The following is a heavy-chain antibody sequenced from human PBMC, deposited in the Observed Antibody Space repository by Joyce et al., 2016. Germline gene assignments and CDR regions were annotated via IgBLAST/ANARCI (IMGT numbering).Heavy chain of an antibody. CDR3: ARGVTMAGFDY. D-gene: IGHD3-10*01. V-gene: IGHV1-2*02. Sequence: QVQLVQSGAEVKKPGASVKVSCKTSEYTVIDYYLHWVRQAPGQGLEWMGLINPDTGDTYYAQKLQGRVTMTRDTSISTRYMEMSRLRSGDTAVYYCARGVTMAGFDYWGQGTLVSVSS. J-gene: IGHJ4*02. CDR1: EYTVIDYY. CDR2: INPDTGDT.